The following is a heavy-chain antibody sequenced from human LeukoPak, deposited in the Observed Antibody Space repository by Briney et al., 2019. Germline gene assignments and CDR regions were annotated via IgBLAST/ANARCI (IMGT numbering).Heavy chain of an antibody. CDR1: GFTFSSYG. CDR2: IRYDGSNK. V-gene: IGHV3-30*02. D-gene: IGHD2-15*01. J-gene: IGHJ4*02. CDR3: AKDLADIVVVVAATLGY. Sequence: GGSLRLSCAASGFTFSSYGMHWVRQAPGKGLEWVAFIRYDGSNKYYADSVKGRFTISRDNSKNTLYLQMNSLRAEDTAVYYCAKDLADIVVVVAATLGYWGQGTLVTVSS.